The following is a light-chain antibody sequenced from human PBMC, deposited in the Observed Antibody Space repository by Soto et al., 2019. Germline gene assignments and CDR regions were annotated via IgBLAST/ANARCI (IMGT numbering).Light chain of an antibody. V-gene: IGKV3-20*01. CDR2: GAS. CDR1: QSVSSN. Sequence: EIVMTQSPATLSVSPGEIATLSCRASQSVSSNLAWYQQKPGQAPRLLVYGASSRATGIPDRFSGSGSGTDFTLTISRLEPEDFAVYYCQQYGSSRTFGQGTKVDIK. J-gene: IGKJ1*01. CDR3: QQYGSSRT.